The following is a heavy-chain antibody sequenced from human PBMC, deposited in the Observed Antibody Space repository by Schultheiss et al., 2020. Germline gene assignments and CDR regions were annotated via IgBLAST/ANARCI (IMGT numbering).Heavy chain of an antibody. CDR2: IYTSGST. D-gene: IGHD3-10*01. CDR1: GGSFSGYY. CDR3: ARGRVVRGLKSRDAFDI. J-gene: IGHJ3*02. Sequence: SETLSLTCAVYGGSFSGYYWSWIRQPAGKGLEWIGRIYTSGSTNYNPSLKSRVTISVNTSKNQFSLKLSSVTAADTAVYYCARGRVVRGLKSRDAFDIWGQGTMGT. V-gene: IGHV4-59*10.